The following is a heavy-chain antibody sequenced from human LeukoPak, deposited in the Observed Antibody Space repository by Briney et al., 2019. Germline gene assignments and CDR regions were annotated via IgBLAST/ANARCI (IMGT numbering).Heavy chain of an antibody. Sequence: ASVKVSCKASGYTFTSYGIHWVRQAPGQSLEWMGWINPGNGNTKYSQKFQGRVTFRRDTSATTAYMELSSLRSADTAIYYCATYVGVTGGLDFWGQGTLVAVSS. J-gene: IGHJ4*02. D-gene: IGHD1-26*01. CDR2: INPGNGNT. CDR3: ATYVGVTGGLDF. V-gene: IGHV1-3*01. CDR1: GYTFTSYG.